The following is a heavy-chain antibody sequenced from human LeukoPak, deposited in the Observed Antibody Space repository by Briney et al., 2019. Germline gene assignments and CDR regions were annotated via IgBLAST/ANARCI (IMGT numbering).Heavy chain of an antibody. CDR2: ISYDGSNK. J-gene: IGHJ3*02. CDR1: GFTFSSYA. Sequence: PGRSLRLSCAASGFTFSSYAMHWVRQAPGKGLEWVAVISYDGSNKYYADSVKGRFTISRDNSKNTLYLQMNSLRAEDTAVYYCARRGTALNYYDSSGYGAFGIWGQGTMVTVSS. V-gene: IGHV3-30-3*01. CDR3: ARRGTALNYYDSSGYGAFGI. D-gene: IGHD3-22*01.